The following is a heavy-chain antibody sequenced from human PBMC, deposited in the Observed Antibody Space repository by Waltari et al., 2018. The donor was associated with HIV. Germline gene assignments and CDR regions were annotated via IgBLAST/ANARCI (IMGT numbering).Heavy chain of an antibody. CDR3: ARRGVLTYYYTMDV. Sequence: QVQLVESGGGVVQPGRSLRLSCAASGFTFSNHGMHWLRQAPGKGLEWVAVLSYDGSDKYYADSVRGRFTISRDNSKNTLYLQMNNLRAEDTADYFCARRGVLTYYYTMDVWGQGTTVTVSS. V-gene: IGHV3-33*05. CDR1: GFTFSNHG. J-gene: IGHJ6*02. CDR2: LSYDGSDK. D-gene: IGHD3-10*01.